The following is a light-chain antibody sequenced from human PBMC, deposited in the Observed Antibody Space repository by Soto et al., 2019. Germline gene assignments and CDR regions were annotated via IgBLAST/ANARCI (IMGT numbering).Light chain of an antibody. CDR2: EVS. J-gene: IGLJ1*01. V-gene: IGLV2-14*03. CDR3: CSYVGATTYV. CDR1: SSDIGGYKY. Sequence: QSALTQPASVSGSPGQSITISCTGTSSDIGGYKYVSWYQQHPDKAPKLMIYEVSNRPSGVPNRFSGSKSGTTASLTISGLQDEDEADYYCCSYVGATTYVFGSGTKVTVL.